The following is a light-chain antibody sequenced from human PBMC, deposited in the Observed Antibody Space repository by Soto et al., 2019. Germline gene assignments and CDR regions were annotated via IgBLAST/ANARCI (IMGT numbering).Light chain of an antibody. V-gene: IGLV2-14*01. Sequence: QSVLTQPASVSGSPGQSITISCTGTSSDGDSVSWYQQHPGKAPKLMIYEVSNRPSGVSNRFSGSKSGNTASLTISGLQAEDEADYYCSSYTSSSTLENVFGTGTKLTVL. CDR1: SSDGDS. CDR3: SSYTSSSTLENV. J-gene: IGLJ1*01. CDR2: EVS.